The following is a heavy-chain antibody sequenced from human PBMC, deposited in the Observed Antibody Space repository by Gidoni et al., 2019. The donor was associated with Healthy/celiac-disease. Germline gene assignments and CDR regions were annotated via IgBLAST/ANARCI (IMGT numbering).Heavy chain of an antibody. CDR3: AKSKWLSGDDAFDI. CDR2: GSGGST. J-gene: IGHJ3*02. D-gene: IGHD3-22*01. V-gene: IGHV3-23*01. Sequence: GSGGSTYYADSVKGRFTISRDNSKNTLYLQMNSLRAEDTAVYYCAKSKWLSGDDAFDIWGQGTMVTVSS.